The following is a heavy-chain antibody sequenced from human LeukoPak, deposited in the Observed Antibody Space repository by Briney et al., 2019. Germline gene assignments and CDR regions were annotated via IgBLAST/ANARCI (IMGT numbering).Heavy chain of an antibody. V-gene: IGHV1-69*05. CDR2: IIPIFGTA. D-gene: IGHD6-6*01. CDR3: ARGPYSSSPEDYYYYYMDV. CDR1: GGTFSSYA. J-gene: IGHJ6*03. Sequence: GSSVKVSCKASGGTFSSYAISWVRQAPGQGLEWMGGIIPIFGTANYAQKFQGRVTITTDESTSTAYMELSSLRSEDTAVYYCARGPYSSSPEDYYYYYMDVWGKGTTVTVSS.